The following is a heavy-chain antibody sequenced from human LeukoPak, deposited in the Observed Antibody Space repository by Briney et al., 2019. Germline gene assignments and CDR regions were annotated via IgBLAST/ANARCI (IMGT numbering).Heavy chain of an antibody. Sequence: SETLSLTCTVSGGSISSGGYYWSWIRQPPGKGLEWIGYIYHSGSTYYNPSLESRVTISVDRSKSQFSLKLSSVTAADTAVYYCARGNSGYDARYFDYWGQGTLVTVSS. CDR2: IYHSGST. CDR1: GGSISSGGYY. J-gene: IGHJ4*02. D-gene: IGHD5-12*01. V-gene: IGHV4-30-2*01. CDR3: ARGNSGYDARYFDY.